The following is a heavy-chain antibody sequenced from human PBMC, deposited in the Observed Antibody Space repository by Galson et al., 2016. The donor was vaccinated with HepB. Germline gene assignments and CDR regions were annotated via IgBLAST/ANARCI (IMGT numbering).Heavy chain of an antibody. V-gene: IGHV3-33*01. D-gene: IGHD3-16*01. J-gene: IGHJ3*02. CDR1: GFTFSSYA. Sequence: SLRLSCAASGFTFSSYAMHWVRQAPGKGLEWVAVIWYDGSNHYYADSVKGRFTISRDNSKDTLDLQMNSLRAEDTALYYCARDAFPDDACDIWGQGTMVTVSS. CDR3: ARDAFPDDACDI. CDR2: IWYDGSNH.